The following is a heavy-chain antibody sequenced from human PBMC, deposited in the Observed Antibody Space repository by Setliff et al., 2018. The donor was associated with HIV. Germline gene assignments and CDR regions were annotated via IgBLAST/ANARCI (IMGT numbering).Heavy chain of an antibody. CDR3: ARDATRGGDFDF. J-gene: IGHJ4*02. CDR2: IKEDGSET. V-gene: IGHV3-7*01. D-gene: IGHD1-26*01. Sequence: GESLKISCAASGFIFSNYWMDWVRQAPGKGLEWVANIKEDGSETFYVDSVKGRFTMSRDNAKNSVFLEMNSLKVEDTALYYCARDATRGGDFDFWGQGILVTVSS. CDR1: GFIFSNYW.